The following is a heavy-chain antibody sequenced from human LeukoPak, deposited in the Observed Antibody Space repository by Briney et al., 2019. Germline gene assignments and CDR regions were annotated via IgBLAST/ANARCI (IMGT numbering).Heavy chain of an antibody. Sequence: GGSLRLSCAASGFTFDSFAMNWVRQAPGKGLEWVSTITGSGSNAYYADSVKGRFTISRDNSKNTLYLQMNSLSSEDTAVYYCAISMGSSSAYRFEYWGQGTLVTVSS. D-gene: IGHD6-13*01. CDR3: AISMGSSSAYRFEY. J-gene: IGHJ4*02. V-gene: IGHV3-23*01. CDR2: ITGSGSNA. CDR1: GFTFDSFA.